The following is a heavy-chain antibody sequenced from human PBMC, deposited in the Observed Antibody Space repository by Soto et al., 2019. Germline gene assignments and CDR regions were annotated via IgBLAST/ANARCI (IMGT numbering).Heavy chain of an antibody. V-gene: IGHV4-59*06. CDR3: ARSVFP. J-gene: IGHJ5*02. CDR2: IYYSGST. CDR1: GGSINHYY. Sequence: SETLSLTCTVSGGSINHYYWSWIRQPPGKGLEWIGYIYYSGSTYYNPSLKSRVTISVDTSKNQFSLKLTSVTAADTAVYYCARSVFPWGQGTLVTVSS.